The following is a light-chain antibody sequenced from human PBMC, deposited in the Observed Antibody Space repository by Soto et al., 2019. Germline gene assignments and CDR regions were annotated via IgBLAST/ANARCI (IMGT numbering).Light chain of an antibody. CDR1: SYNIENNY. CDR2: ENN. V-gene: IGLV1-51*02. Sequence: QSVLTQPPSVSAAPGQKVTISCSGSSYNIENNYVSWYQQLPGTAPKVLIYENNKRPSGIPDRFSGSKSGTSATLGITGLQTGDEADYYCGTWDSSLGGGVFGGGTKLTVL. J-gene: IGLJ3*02. CDR3: GTWDSSLGGGV.